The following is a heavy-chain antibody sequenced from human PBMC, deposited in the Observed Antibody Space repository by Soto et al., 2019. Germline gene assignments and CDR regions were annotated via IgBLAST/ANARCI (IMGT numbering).Heavy chain of an antibody. CDR2: IKSKAHGETA. V-gene: IGHV3-15*01. Sequence: EAQLVESGGGLVEPGGSLRVSCAASGFSFSDAWMIWVRQAPGKGLEWVGRIKSKAHGETADYAAPVEGRFTISRDDSKYTVYLQMNNLKIEDTAVYYCTTGVDGYNPFDYWGQGTLVTVSS. CDR3: TTGVDGYNPFDY. CDR1: GFSFSDAW. J-gene: IGHJ4*02. D-gene: IGHD5-12*01.